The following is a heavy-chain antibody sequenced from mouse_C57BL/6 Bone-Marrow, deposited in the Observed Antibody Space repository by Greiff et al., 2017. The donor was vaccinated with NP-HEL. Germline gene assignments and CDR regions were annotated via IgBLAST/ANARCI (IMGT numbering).Heavy chain of an antibody. Sequence: EVQRVESGGGLVKPGGSLKLSCAASGFTFSSYAMSWVRQTPEKRLEWVATISDGGSYTYYPDNVKGRFTISRDNAKNNLYLQMSHLKSEDTAMYYCARDLRTVPYAMDYWGQGTSVTVSS. D-gene: IGHD1-1*01. CDR3: ARDLRTVPYAMDY. V-gene: IGHV5-4*01. J-gene: IGHJ4*01. CDR1: GFTFSSYA. CDR2: ISDGGSYT.